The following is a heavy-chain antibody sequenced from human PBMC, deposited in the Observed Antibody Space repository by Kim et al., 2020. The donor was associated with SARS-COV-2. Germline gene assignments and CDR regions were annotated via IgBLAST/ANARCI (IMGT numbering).Heavy chain of an antibody. Sequence: NYAQKTQGRATMTTYTSTSTAYMELRSLRSADTAVYYCARDGVVVGHFDYWGQGTLVTVSS. V-gene: IGHV1-18*01. D-gene: IGHD3-22*01. CDR3: ARDGVVVGHFDY. J-gene: IGHJ4*02.